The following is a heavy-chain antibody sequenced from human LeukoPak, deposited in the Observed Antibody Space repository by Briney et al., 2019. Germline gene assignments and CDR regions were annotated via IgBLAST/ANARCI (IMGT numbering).Heavy chain of an antibody. V-gene: IGHV1-69*13. CDR1: GGTFNSYA. D-gene: IGHD3-22*01. CDR3: ARHSGYHSTMYLDY. CDR2: ITAIFRTA. J-gene: IGHJ4*02. Sequence: EASVTVSCKTSGGTFNSYAIRWVRQAPGQGVEWMGGITAIFRTANYAQKFQGRVTITADEFMSTVYTELSSLRSEDTAVYYCARHSGYHSTMYLDYWGQGTLVTVSS.